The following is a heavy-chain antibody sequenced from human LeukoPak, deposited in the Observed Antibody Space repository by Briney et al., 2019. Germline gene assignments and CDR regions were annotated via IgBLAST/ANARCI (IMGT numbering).Heavy chain of an antibody. CDR3: ARDSLSGSGSYNWFDP. D-gene: IGHD3-10*01. CDR1: GGSFSGYY. Sequence: PSETLSLTCAVYGGSFSGYYWSWIRQPPGKGLEWIGEINHSGSTNYNPSLKSRVTISVDTSKNQFSLKLSSVTAADTAVYYCARDSLSGSGSYNWFDPWGQGTLVTVSS. J-gene: IGHJ5*02. V-gene: IGHV4-34*01. CDR2: INHSGST.